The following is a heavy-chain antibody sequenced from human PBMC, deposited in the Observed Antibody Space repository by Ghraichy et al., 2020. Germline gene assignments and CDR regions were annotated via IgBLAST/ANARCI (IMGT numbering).Heavy chain of an antibody. V-gene: IGHV3-49*03. CDR3: SRMMTTSNWFDP. Sequence: GESLNISCTASGFTFADHPMSWFRQAPGKGLEWVAFITSKPYGGTTHFAASVRGRFTISRDDSKSIAYLQMNSLKTEDTAVYYCSRMMTTSNWFDPWGQGALVTVSS. D-gene: IGHD5-24*01. J-gene: IGHJ5*02. CDR1: GFTFADHP. CDR2: ITSKPYGGTT.